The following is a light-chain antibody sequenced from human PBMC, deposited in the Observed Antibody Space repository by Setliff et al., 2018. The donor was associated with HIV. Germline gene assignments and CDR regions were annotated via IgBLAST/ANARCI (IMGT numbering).Light chain of an antibody. V-gene: IGLV2-11*01. CDR3: SSFAGRLHV. Sequence: QSALAQPRSVSGSPGQSVTIPCTGTSSDVGSYNFVTWYQQHPGTVPKLIIYDVTRRPSGVPDRFSGSRSGNTASLTISGLQAEDEADYYCSSFAGRLHVFGTGTKVTVL. J-gene: IGLJ1*01. CDR1: SSDVGSYNF. CDR2: DVT.